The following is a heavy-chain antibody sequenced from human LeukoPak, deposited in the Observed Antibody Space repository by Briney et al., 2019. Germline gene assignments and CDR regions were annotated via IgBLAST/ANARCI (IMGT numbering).Heavy chain of an antibody. CDR3: ARVVGSGWPYYFDY. D-gene: IGHD6-19*01. CDR2: ISGSGDRT. J-gene: IGHJ4*02. CDR1: GFTFSSNA. Sequence: GGSLRLSCAASGFTFSSNAMSCVRQAPGKGLEWVSGISGSGDRTHYADSVKGRFTISRDNTKSTLYLQMNSLRAEDTAIYYCARVVGSGWPYYFDYWGQGTLVTVSS. V-gene: IGHV3-23*01.